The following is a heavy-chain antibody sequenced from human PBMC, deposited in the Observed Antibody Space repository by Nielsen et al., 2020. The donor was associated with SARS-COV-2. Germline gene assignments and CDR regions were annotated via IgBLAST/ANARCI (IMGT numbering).Heavy chain of an antibody. CDR1: GITISYDY. Sequence: GGSLRLSCAASGITISYDYINGVRQAPGKGLEWVSVIYSGGSTYYADSVKGRFTISRDNSKNTLYLQMNSLRAEDTAVYYCARDLRRSSLAYYYYGMDVWGQGTTVTVSS. CDR3: ARDLRRSSLAYYYYGMDV. J-gene: IGHJ6*02. D-gene: IGHD6-13*01. V-gene: IGHV3-53*01. CDR2: IYSGGST.